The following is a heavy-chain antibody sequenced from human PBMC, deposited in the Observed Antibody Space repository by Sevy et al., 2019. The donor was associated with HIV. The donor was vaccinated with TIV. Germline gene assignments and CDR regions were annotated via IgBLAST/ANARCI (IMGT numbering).Heavy chain of an antibody. V-gene: IGHV3-23*01. CDR1: GFRFSAFG. J-gene: IGHJ5*02. CDR3: AKAPYYDFWSHKYNYWFDP. CDR2: INGGGGST. D-gene: IGHD3-3*01. Sequence: GGSLRLSCVASGFRFSAFGMAWVRQAAGEGLEWVSGINGGGGSTYYRNSVKGRFIVSRDNSKNTVYLKMNSLRADDTAVYYCAKAPYYDFWSHKYNYWFDPWGQGTLVTVSS.